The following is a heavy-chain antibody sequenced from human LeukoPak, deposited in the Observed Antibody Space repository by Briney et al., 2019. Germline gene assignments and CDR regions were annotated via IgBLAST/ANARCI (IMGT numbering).Heavy chain of an antibody. V-gene: IGHV1-8*02. Sequence: ASVKVSRKASGYTFTSYGISWVRQAPGQGLEWMGWMNPNSGNTGYAQKFQGRVTMTRNTSISTAYMELSSLRSEDTAVYYCARGTIAASPSFDYWGQGTLVTVSS. CDR3: ARGTIAASPSFDY. CDR2: MNPNSGNT. CDR1: GYTFTSYG. D-gene: IGHD6-6*01. J-gene: IGHJ4*02.